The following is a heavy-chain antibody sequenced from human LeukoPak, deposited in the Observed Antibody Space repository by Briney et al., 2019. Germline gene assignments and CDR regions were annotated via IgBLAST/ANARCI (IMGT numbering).Heavy chain of an antibody. D-gene: IGHD6-19*01. CDR2: IYYSGST. CDR3: ARLGGSGWFYYFDY. V-gene: IGHV4-59*01. Sequence: SETLSLTCTVSGGSISSYYWSWIRQPPGKGLEWIGYIYYSGSTNYNPSLKSRVTISVGTSKNQFSLKLSSVTAADTAVYYCARLGGSGWFYYFDYWGQGTLVTVSS. J-gene: IGHJ4*02. CDR1: GGSISSYY.